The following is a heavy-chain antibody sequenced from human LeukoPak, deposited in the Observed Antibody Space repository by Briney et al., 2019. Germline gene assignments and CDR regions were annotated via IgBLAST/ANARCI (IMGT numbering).Heavy chain of an antibody. Sequence: GGSLRPSCAASGFTFSSYAMSWVRQAPGKGLEWVSSISGSGGSTYYADSVKGRFTISRDNSKNTLYLQMNSLRAEDTAVYYCAKDLSSSPYYWGQGTLVTVSS. CDR1: GFTFSSYA. CDR2: ISGSGGST. D-gene: IGHD2-15*01. CDR3: AKDLSSSPYY. J-gene: IGHJ4*02. V-gene: IGHV3-23*01.